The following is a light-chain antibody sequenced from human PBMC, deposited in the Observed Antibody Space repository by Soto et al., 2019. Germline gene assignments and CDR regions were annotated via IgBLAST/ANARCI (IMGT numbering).Light chain of an antibody. V-gene: IGLV1-40*01. J-gene: IGLJ2*01. CDR2: GNS. CDR1: SSNIGAGYD. CDR3: QSYDSSLSGFVV. Sequence: QSVLTQPPSVSGASGQRVTISCTGSSSNIGAGYDVHWYQQLPGTAPKLLIYGNSNRPSGVPDRFSGSKSGTSASLAITGLQAEDEADYYCQSYDSSLSGFVVFGGGTKATVL.